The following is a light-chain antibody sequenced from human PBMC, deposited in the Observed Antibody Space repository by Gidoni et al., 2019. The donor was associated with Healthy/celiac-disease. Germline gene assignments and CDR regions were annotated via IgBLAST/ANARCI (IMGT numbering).Light chain of an antibody. CDR1: QYISNN. Sequence: DIQMTQSPSSLSASVGDRVTITCQASQYISNNLNWYQQKPGKAPKLLIYDASNLETGVPSRFSGSGSGTDFTFTISSLQPEDIATYYCQQYDNLPLTFXGXTKVEIK. CDR3: QQYDNLPLT. CDR2: DAS. J-gene: IGKJ4*01. V-gene: IGKV1-33*01.